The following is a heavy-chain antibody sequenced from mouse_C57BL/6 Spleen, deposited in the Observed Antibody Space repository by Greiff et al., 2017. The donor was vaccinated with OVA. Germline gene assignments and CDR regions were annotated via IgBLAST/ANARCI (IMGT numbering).Heavy chain of an antibody. V-gene: IGHV1-15*01. CDR3: TIYYGNLYYFDY. D-gene: IGHD2-1*01. J-gene: IGHJ2*01. CDR1: GYTFTDYE. CDR2: IDPETGGT. Sequence: VQLQQSGAELVRPGASVTLSCKASGYTFTDYEMHWVKQTPVHGLEWIGAIDPETGGTAYNQKFKGKAILTADKSSSTAYMELRSLTSEDSAVYYCTIYYGNLYYFDYWGQGTTLTVSS.